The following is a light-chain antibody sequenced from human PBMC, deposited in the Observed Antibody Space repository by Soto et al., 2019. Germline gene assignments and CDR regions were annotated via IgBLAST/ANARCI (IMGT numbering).Light chain of an antibody. CDR3: MQPLQTPGT. CDR1: QSLLHSNGYNY. Sequence: DIVMTQSPLSLPVTPGEPASISCRSSQSLLHSNGYNYLDWYLQKPGQSPQLLTYLGANRASGVPERFSGSGAGTDFTLKISRVEAEDVGVYYCMQPLQTPGTFGQGTKLEIK. J-gene: IGKJ1*01. V-gene: IGKV2-28*01. CDR2: LGA.